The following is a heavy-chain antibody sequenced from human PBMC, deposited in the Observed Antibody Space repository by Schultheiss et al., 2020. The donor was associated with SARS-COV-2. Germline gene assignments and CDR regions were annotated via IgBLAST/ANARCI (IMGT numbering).Heavy chain of an antibody. CDR1: GYSISSGYY. CDR3: AAYDFWSTYGMDV. J-gene: IGHJ6*02. D-gene: IGHD3-3*01. V-gene: IGHV4-38-2*01. Sequence: SQTLSLTCAVSGYSISSGYYWSWIRQPPGKGLEWIGEINHSGSTNYNPSLKSRVTISVDTSKNQFSLKLSSVTAADTAVYYCAAYDFWSTYGMDVWGQGTTVTVSS. CDR2: INHSGST.